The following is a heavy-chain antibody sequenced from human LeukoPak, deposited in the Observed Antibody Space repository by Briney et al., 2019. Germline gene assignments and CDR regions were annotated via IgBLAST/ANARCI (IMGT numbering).Heavy chain of an antibody. D-gene: IGHD6-6*01. V-gene: IGHV4-34*01. J-gene: IGHJ3*02. CDR1: GGSFSGYY. Sequence: SETLSLTCAVYGGSFSGYYWSWIRQPPGKGLEWIGEINHSGSTNYNPSLKSRVTISVDTSKNQFSLKLSSVTAADTAVYYCARGNSSSRAFDIWGQGTMVTVSS. CDR2: INHSGST. CDR3: ARGNSSSRAFDI.